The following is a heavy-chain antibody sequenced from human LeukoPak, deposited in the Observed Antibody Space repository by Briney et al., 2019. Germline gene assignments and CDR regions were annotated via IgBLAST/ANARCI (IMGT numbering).Heavy chain of an antibody. Sequence: GGSLRLSCATSGFTFSSYSMSWVRQAPEKGLEWVPVIGGGGDTSTYYADSVKGRFTISRDNSKNTLYLHMNSLRAEDTAVYYCATRGIAAAWGQGTLVTVSS. V-gene: IGHV3-23*01. CDR2: IGGGGDTST. J-gene: IGHJ5*02. CDR3: ATRGIAAA. CDR1: GFTFSSYS. D-gene: IGHD6-13*01.